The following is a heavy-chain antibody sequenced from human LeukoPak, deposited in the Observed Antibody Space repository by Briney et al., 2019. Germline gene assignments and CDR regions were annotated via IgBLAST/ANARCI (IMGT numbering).Heavy chain of an antibody. CDR2: ISGSGGSI. D-gene: IGHD3-22*01. CDR1: GFTFSSYG. J-gene: IGHJ4*02. CDR3: TTTSPTYYYDSSGYYNLGG. V-gene: IGHV3-23*01. Sequence: GGTLRLSCAASGFTFSSYGMSWVRQAPGKGLEWVSAISGSGGSIYYADSVKGRFTISRDNSKNTLYLQMNSLRAEDTAVYYCTTTSPTYYYDSSGYYNLGGWGQGTLVTVSS.